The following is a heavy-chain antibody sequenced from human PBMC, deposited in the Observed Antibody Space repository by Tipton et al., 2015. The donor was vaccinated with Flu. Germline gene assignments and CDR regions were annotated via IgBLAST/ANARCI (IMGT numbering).Heavy chain of an antibody. CDR2: VSHSGST. V-gene: IGHV4-39*07. J-gene: IGHJ5*02. D-gene: IGHD1-26*01. Sequence: TLSLTCTVSGDSITSSSFYWGWIRQPPGKGLEWIGSVSHSGSTSYNPSLKSRIVMSIDTSKSQFSLTLRSVTAADTAVYYCARHSSSARGWFDPWGQGTLVTVSS. CDR1: GDSITSSSFY. CDR3: ARHSSSARGWFDP.